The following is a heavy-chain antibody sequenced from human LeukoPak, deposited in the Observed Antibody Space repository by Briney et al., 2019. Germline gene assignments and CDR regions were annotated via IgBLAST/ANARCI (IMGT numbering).Heavy chain of an antibody. CDR2: IWYDGTNK. D-gene: IGHD2-2*01. Sequence: GGSLRLSCAASGFSFSNYGMHWVRQAPGKGLEWVAVIWYDGTNKYYADSVKGRFTISRDNSKNTLYLQMNSLRAEDTAVYYCARSPVEVDGFDIWGQGTMVTVSS. CDR3: ARSPVEVDGFDI. V-gene: IGHV3-33*01. CDR1: GFSFSNYG. J-gene: IGHJ3*02.